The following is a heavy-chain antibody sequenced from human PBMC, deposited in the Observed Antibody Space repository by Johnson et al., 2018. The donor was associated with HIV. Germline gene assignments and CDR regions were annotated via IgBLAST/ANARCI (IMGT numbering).Heavy chain of an antibody. V-gene: IGHV3-33*06. CDR2: IWYDGSNK. D-gene: IGHD3-22*01. J-gene: IGHJ3*02. Sequence: QVQVVESGGGVVQPGRSLRLSCAASGFTFSSYGMHWVRQAPGKGLEWVAVIWYDGSNKYYADYVKGRFTISRDNSKNTLYLQMNSLRAEDTAVYYCAKGRSMYYYDSSGWGGAFDIWGQGTMVTVSS. CDR1: GFTFSSYG. CDR3: AKGRSMYYYDSSGWGGAFDI.